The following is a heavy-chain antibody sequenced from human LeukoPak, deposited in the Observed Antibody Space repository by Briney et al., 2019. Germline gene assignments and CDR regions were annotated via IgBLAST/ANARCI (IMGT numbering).Heavy chain of an antibody. J-gene: IGHJ3*02. CDR1: GFTFSSYS. Sequence: GGSLRLSCAASGFTFSSYSMNWVRQAPGKGLEWVSSISRSSAYIYYADSVKGRFTISRDNAKNSLYLQMNSLRAEDTAVYYCASFPPYMVRTDAFDIWGQGTMVTVSS. D-gene: IGHD3-10*01. CDR2: ISRSSAYI. CDR3: ASFPPYMVRTDAFDI. V-gene: IGHV3-21*01.